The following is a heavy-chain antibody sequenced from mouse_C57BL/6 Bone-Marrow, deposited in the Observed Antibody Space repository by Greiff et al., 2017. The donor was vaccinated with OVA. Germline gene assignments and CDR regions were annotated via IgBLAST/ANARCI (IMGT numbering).Heavy chain of an antibody. V-gene: IGHV1-54*01. CDR1: GYAFTNYL. D-gene: IGHD1-1*01. Sequence: QVQLQQSGAELVRPGTSVKVSCKASGYAFTNYLIEWVKQRPGQGLEWIGVINPGSGGTNYNEKFKGKATLTADKSSSTAYMQLSSLTSEDSAVYFCARFYITTVVAPRDYWGQGTTLTVSS. CDR3: ARFYITTVVAPRDY. CDR2: INPGSGGT. J-gene: IGHJ2*01.